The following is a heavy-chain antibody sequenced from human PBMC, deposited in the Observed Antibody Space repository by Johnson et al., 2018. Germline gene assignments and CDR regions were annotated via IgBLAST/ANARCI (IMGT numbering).Heavy chain of an antibody. J-gene: IGHJ4*02. Sequence: QVQLVQAGAEVKKPGASVKVSCKASGYPFTSYGISWVRQAPGQGLEWMGWISAYNGNTNYAQNLQGRVTVTTDTSTSTAYMELRSLRSDDTAVYYCGRDGKGYCSGGSCFSADFWGQGTLVTVSS. CDR2: ISAYNGNT. D-gene: IGHD2-15*01. CDR3: GRDGKGYCSGGSCFSADF. V-gene: IGHV1-18*01. CDR1: GYPFTSYG.